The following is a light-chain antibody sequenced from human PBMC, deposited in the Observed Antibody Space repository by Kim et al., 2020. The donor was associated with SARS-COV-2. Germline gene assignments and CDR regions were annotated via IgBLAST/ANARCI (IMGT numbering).Light chain of an antibody. J-gene: IGLJ3*02. Sequence: SYELTQPPSMSVAPGKTATITCEGDNIRTRSVHWYQHQPGQAPVVVIYYDSDRPSGIPERFSASNSGNTANLTISRVEAGDEADYYCQVWDSRSETQVFGGGTKLTVL. V-gene: IGLV3-21*01. CDR2: YDS. CDR1: NIRTRS. CDR3: QVWDSRSETQV.